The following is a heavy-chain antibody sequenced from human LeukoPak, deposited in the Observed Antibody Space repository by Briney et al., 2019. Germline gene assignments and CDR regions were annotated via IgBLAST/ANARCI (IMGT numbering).Heavy chain of an antibody. CDR1: GGTFSSYA. D-gene: IGHD2-8*01. CDR2: IIPIFGTA. V-gene: IGHV1-69*01. CDR3: ARVGGYCTNGVVLCRPTAENNWFDP. Sequence: SVKISCKASGGTFSSYAISWVRQAPGRGLEWMGGIIPIFGTANYAQKFQGRVTITADESTSTAYMELSSLRSEDTAVYYCARVGGYCTNGVVLCRPTAENNWFDPWGQGTLVTVSS. J-gene: IGHJ5*02.